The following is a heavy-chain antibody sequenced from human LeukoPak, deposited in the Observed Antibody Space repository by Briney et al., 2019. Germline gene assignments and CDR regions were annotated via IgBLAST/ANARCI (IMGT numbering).Heavy chain of an antibody. CDR2: ISAYNGNT. D-gene: IGHD3-10*01. CDR1: GYTFTSYG. J-gene: IGHJ4*02. CDR3: ARTTYYYGSGSYRFDY. Sequence: ASVKVSCKASGYTFTSYGISWVRQAPGQGLEWMGWISAYNGNTNYAQKLQGRATMTTDTSTSTAYMELRSLRSDDTAVYYCARTTYYYGSGSYRFDYWGQGTPVTVSS. V-gene: IGHV1-18*04.